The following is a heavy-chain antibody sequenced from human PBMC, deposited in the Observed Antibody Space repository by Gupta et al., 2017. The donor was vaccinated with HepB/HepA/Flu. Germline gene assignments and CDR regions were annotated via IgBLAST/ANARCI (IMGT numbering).Heavy chain of an antibody. CDR1: GSSFHGYS. J-gene: IGHJ6*03. CDR2: INPNSGGA. Sequence: QVQLVQSGAEVNKRGASAKVSCKASGSSFHGYSIHWVRQAPGEGLEWMGWINPNSGGANYAQKFQGRVTMTRDTSISTAYMELSRLRSDDTAVYYCARVLVPAALSSTPLPLMDVWGKGTTVTVSS. D-gene: IGHD2-2*01. V-gene: IGHV1-2*02. CDR3: ARVLVPAALSSTPLPLMDV.